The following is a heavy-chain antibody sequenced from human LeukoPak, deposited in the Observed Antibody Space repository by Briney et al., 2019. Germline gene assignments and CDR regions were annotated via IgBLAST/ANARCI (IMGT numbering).Heavy chain of an antibody. CDR1: GFTFSDFY. Sequence: GGSLRLSCAASGFTFSDFYVTWIRQAPGKGLELLSYISGSASDVNYIDSVRGRFTISRDNAKNSLYLHMNSLTVEDTAVYYCSRDPRNNDYWGQGTLVTVSS. CDR2: ISGSASDV. CDR3: SRDPRNNDY. V-gene: IGHV3-11*01. J-gene: IGHJ4*02.